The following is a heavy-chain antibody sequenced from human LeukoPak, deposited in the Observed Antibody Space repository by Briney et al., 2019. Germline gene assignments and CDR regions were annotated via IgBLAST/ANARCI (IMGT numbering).Heavy chain of an antibody. J-gene: IGHJ4*02. CDR2: IIPILGIA. CDR3: ARGIFGGSYGDY. Sequence: SVKVSCKASGGTFSSYAISWVRQAPGQGLELMGRIIPILGIANYAQKFQGRVTITADKSTSTAYMELSSLRSEDTAVYYCARGIFGGSYGDYWGQGTLVTVSS. CDR1: GGTFSSYA. D-gene: IGHD3-16*01. V-gene: IGHV1-69*04.